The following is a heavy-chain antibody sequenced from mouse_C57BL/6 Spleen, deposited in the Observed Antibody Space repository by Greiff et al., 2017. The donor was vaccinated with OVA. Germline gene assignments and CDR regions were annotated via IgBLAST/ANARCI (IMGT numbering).Heavy chain of an antibody. V-gene: IGHV1-9*01. J-gene: IGHJ2*01. Sequence: QVQLQQSGAELMKPGASVKLSCKATGYTFTGYWIEWVKQRPGHGLEWIGEILPGSGSTNYTEKVKGKATFTADTSSNTAYMQLSSLTTEDSAIYYCARAPFYYGSSSYYFDYWGQGTTLTVSS. CDR3: ARAPFYYGSSSYYFDY. CDR2: ILPGSGST. CDR1: GYTFTGYW. D-gene: IGHD1-1*01.